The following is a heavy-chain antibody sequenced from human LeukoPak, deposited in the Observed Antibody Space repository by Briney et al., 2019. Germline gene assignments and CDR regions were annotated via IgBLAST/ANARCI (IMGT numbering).Heavy chain of an antibody. CDR2: ISSSGGTI. CDR3: ARDRGNWNYAGPFDI. D-gene: IGHD1-7*01. J-gene: IGHJ3*02. Sequence: PGGSLRLSCAASGFXFSSYEMNWVRQAPGKGLEWVSYISSSGGTIYYADSVKGRFTISRDNAKNSLYLQMNSLRAEDTAVYYCARDRGNWNYAGPFDIWGQGTMVTVSS. CDR1: GFXFSSYE. V-gene: IGHV3-48*03.